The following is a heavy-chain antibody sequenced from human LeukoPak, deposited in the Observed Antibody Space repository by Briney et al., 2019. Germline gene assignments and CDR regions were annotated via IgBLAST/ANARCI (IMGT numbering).Heavy chain of an antibody. V-gene: IGHV3-33*05. CDR2: ISYEGRKK. J-gene: IGHJ4*02. Sequence: GGTLRLSCAASGFTFSSDGMHCGRRAPGKGLEGWAGISYEGRKKYYADSVKGRVTISRDNSKNTLYLQMNSLRHEDTAVYYCATDSTDAYFDYWGQGTLVTVPS. CDR1: GFTFSSDG. CDR3: ATDSTDAYFDY.